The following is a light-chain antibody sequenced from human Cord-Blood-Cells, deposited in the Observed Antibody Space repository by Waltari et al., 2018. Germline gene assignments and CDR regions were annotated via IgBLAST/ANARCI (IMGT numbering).Light chain of an antibody. CDR1: QSISSY. Sequence: DIQMTQSPSSLSASVGDRVTITCRASQSISSYLNWYQQKPGKAPKLLIYAASSLQSGVPARFSGSGSGTEFTLTISSRQPEDFATYYCQQSYSTPMYTFGQGTKLEI. CDR3: QQSYSTPMYT. CDR2: AAS. J-gene: IGKJ2*01. V-gene: IGKV1-39*01.